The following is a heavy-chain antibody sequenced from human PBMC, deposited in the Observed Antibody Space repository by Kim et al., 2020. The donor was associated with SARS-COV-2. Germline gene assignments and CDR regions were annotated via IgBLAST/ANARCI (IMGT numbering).Heavy chain of an antibody. Sequence: ASVKVSCKVSGYTLTELSMHWVRQAPGKGLEWMGGFDPEDGETIYAQKFQGRVTMTEDTSTDTAYMELSILRSEDTAVYYCATFDDDYWYFDLWGRGTLVTVSS. CDR1: GYTLTELS. CDR2: FDPEDGET. V-gene: IGHV1-24*01. CDR3: ATFDDDYWYFDL. D-gene: IGHD3-9*01. J-gene: IGHJ2*01.